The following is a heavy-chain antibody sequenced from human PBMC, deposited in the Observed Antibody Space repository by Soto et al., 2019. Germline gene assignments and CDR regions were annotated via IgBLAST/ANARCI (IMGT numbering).Heavy chain of an antibody. CDR3: ARGNGLRFLEWYLSFDP. Sequence: QVQLQESGPGLVKPSQTLSLTCTVSGGSISSGGYYWSWIRQHPGKGPEWIGYIYYSGSTYYNPSRKSRVTISVDTSKNQFSLKLGYVTAADTAVYYCARGNGLRFLEWYLSFDPWGQGTLVTVSS. CDR2: IYYSGST. V-gene: IGHV4-31*03. J-gene: IGHJ5*02. D-gene: IGHD3-3*01. CDR1: GGSISSGGYY.